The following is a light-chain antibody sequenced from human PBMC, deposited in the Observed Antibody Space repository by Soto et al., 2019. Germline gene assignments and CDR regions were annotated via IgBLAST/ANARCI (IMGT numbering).Light chain of an antibody. CDR2: KAS. CDR1: QSISSW. Sequence: DIQMTQSPSTLSASVGDRVTITCRASQSISSWLAWYQQKPGKAPNLLIYKASSLESGVSSRFSGSGSGTEFTLTISSLQPDDFATYYCQQYNSYPLTSGGGTKVEIK. CDR3: QQYNSYPLT. J-gene: IGKJ4*01. V-gene: IGKV1-5*03.